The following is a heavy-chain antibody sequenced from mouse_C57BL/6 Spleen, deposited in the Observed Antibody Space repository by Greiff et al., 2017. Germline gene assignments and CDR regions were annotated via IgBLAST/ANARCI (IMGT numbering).Heavy chain of an antibody. CDR1: GYTFTSYW. Sequence: QVQLQQPGADLVKPGASVKLSCTASGYTFTSYWMHWVQQSPGQGLEWIGLIHTNSGSTNYNEKFKSQVTLSVDKSASTAYMQLSSRTSEDSAVYYCARGDYDSSSGYWGQGTTLTVSS. D-gene: IGHD1-1*01. CDR3: ARGDYDSSSGY. V-gene: IGHV1-64*01. CDR2: IHTNSGST. J-gene: IGHJ2*01.